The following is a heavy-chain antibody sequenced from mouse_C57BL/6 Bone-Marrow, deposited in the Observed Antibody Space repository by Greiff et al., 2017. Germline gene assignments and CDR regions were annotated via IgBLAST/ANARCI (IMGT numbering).Heavy chain of an antibody. Sequence: QVQLKESGPELVKPGASVKISCKASGYAFSSSWMNWVKQRPGKGLEWIGRIYPGDGDTNYNGKFKGKATLTADKSSSTAYMQLSSLTSEDSAVYFCARFIYYCYYFDYWGQGTTLTVSS. CDR1: GYAFSSSW. CDR3: ARFIYYCYYFDY. CDR2: IYPGDGDT. D-gene: IGHD2-2*01. J-gene: IGHJ2*01. V-gene: IGHV1-82*01.